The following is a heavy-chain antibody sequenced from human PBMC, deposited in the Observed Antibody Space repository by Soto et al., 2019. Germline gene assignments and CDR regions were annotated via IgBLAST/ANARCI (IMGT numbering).Heavy chain of an antibody. V-gene: IGHV3-30-3*01. CDR3: ARDYVSSSSSPDYYYYYGMDV. CDR1: GFTFSSYA. D-gene: IGHD6-6*01. CDR2: ISYDGSNK. J-gene: IGHJ6*02. Sequence: GGSLRLSCAASGFTFSSYAMHWVRQAPGKGLEWVAVISYDGSNKYYADSVKGRFTISRDNSKNTLYLQMNSLRAEDTAVYYCARDYVSSSSSPDYYYYYGMDVWGQGTTVTVSS.